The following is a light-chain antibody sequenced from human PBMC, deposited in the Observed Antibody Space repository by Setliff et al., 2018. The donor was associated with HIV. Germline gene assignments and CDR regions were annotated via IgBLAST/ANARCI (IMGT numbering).Light chain of an antibody. Sequence: QSVLTQPASISGSPGQSITISCTGTSSDVGAFDYVSWYQQHPGKAPKLMIFEVNYRPSGISNRFSGSKSGNTASLTISGLQAEDEADYYCGSFTTTSTVVFGGGTKVTVL. V-gene: IGLV2-14*01. J-gene: IGLJ2*01. CDR3: GSFTTTSTVV. CDR2: EVN. CDR1: SSDVGAFDY.